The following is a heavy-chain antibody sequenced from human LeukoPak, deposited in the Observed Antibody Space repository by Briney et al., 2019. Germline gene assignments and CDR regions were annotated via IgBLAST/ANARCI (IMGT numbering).Heavy chain of an antibody. CDR1: GYTFTDYY. CDR3: ARDLPRTAMVATGDY. D-gene: IGHD5-18*01. J-gene: IGHJ4*02. V-gene: IGHV1-2*06. Sequence: ASVKVSCKASGYTFTDYYMHWVRQAPGQGLEWMGRINPNSGGTNYAQKFQGRVTMTRDTSISTAYMELSRLRSDDTAVYYCARDLPRTAMVATGDYWGQGTLVTVSS. CDR2: INPNSGGT.